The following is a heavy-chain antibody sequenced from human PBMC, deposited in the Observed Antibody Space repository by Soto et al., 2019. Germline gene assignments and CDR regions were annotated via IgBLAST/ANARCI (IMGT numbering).Heavy chain of an antibody. CDR2: IYYSGST. D-gene: IGHD5-18*01. CDR1: GGSISSGDYY. Sequence: QVQLQESGPGLVKPSQTLSLTCTVSGGSISSGDYYWSWIRQPPGKGLEWIGYIYYSGSTYYNPSLKSRVTISVDTSKNQFSLKLSSGTAADTAVYYCARAGDVDTAIPYGMDVWGQGTTVTVSS. V-gene: IGHV4-30-4*01. CDR3: ARAGDVDTAIPYGMDV. J-gene: IGHJ6*02.